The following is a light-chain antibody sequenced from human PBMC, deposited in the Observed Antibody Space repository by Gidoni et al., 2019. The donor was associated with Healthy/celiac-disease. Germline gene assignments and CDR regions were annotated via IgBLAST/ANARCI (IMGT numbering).Light chain of an antibody. V-gene: IGKV1-5*03. CDR2: KAS. CDR3: QQYNSYSPYT. CDR1: QSISSW. Sequence: DRQMNQSPSTLSASVGDRVTSTCRASQSISSWLAWYQQKPGKAPKLLIYKASSLESGVPSRFSGSGSGTEFTLTISSLQPDDFATYYCQQYNSYSPYTFGQGTKLEIK. J-gene: IGKJ2*01.